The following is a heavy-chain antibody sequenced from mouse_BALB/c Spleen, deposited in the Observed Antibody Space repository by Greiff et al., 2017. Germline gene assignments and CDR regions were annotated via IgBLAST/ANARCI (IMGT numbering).Heavy chain of an antibody. J-gene: IGHJ4*01. Sequence: VKLMESGPGLVQPSQSLSITCTVSGFSLTSYGVHWVRQSPGKGLEWLGVIWSGGSTDYNAAFISRLSISKDNSKSQVFFKMNSLQADDTAIYYCARTLLNWDDAMDYWGQGTSVTVSS. CDR1: GFSLTSYG. CDR3: ARTLLNWDDAMDY. D-gene: IGHD4-1*01. CDR2: IWSGGST. V-gene: IGHV2-4-1*01.